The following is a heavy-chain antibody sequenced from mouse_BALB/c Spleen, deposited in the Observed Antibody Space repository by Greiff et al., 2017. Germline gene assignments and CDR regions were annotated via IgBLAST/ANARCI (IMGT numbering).Heavy chain of an antibody. CDR1: GFSLTSYG. D-gene: IGHD2-14*01. CDR3: ASAYYRTHYAMDY. CDR2: IWAGGST. V-gene: IGHV2-9*02. J-gene: IGHJ4*01. Sequence: QVQLQQSGPGLVAPSQSLSITCTVSGFSLTSYGVHWVRQPPGKGLEWLGVIWAGGSTNYNSALMSRLSISKDNSKSQVFLKMNSLQTDDTAMYYCASAYYRTHYAMDYWGQGTSVTVSS.